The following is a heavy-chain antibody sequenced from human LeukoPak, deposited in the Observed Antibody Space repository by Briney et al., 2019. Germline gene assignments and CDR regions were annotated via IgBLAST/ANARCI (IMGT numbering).Heavy chain of an antibody. J-gene: IGHJ6*02. CDR1: GFTFSDYY. V-gene: IGHV3-11*01. Sequence: GGSLRLSCAASGFTFSDYYMSWIRQAPGKGLEWVSYISSSGSTIYYADSVKGRFTISRDNAKNSLYLQMNSLRAEDTAVYYCARSGLLYYYDSSGYYYETYYGMDVWGQGTTVTVSS. CDR2: ISSSGSTI. CDR3: ARSGLLYYYDSSGYYYETYYGMDV. D-gene: IGHD3-22*01.